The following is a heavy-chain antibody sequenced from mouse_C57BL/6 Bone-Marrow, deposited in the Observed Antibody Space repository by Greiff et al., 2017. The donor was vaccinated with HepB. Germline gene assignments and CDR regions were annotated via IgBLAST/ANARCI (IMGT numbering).Heavy chain of an antibody. V-gene: IGHV3-6*01. CDR3: ARVSYDYDWYFDV. J-gene: IGHJ1*03. Sequence: EVHLVESGPGLVKPSQSLSLTCSVTGYSITSGYYWNWIRQFPGNKLEWMGYISYDGSNNYNPSLKNRISITRDTSKNQFFLKLNSVTTEDTATYYCARVSYDYDWYFDVWGTGTTVTVSS. CDR1: GYSITSGYY. D-gene: IGHD2-4*01. CDR2: ISYDGSN.